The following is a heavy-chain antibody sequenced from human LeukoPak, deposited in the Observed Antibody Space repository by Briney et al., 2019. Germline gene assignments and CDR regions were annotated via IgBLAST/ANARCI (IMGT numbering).Heavy chain of an antibody. CDR2: INPNSGGT. CDR1: GYTFTGYY. CDR3: ARYRTGYHYFDY. D-gene: IGHD7-27*01. J-gene: IGHJ4*02. Sequence: ASVKVSSKASGYTFTGYYMHWVRQAPGQGLEWMGWINPNSGGTNYAQKFQGRVTMTRDTSISTAYMELSRLRSDDTAVYYCARYRTGYHYFDYWGQGTLVTVSS. V-gene: IGHV1-2*02.